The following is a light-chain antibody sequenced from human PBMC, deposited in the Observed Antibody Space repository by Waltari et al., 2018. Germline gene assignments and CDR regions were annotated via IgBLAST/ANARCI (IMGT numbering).Light chain of an antibody. V-gene: IGLV3-21*02. CDR2: GDS. CDR1: NIGSKS. J-gene: IGLJ3*02. Sequence: SYVLTQPPSVSVAPGQTARITCGGNNIGSKSVHWYQQKPGQAPVLVVYGDSDRPTGIPERFAGSNSGNTATLTISRVEAGDEADYYCQVWDSSSDPGWVFGGGTKLTVL. CDR3: QVWDSSSDPGWV.